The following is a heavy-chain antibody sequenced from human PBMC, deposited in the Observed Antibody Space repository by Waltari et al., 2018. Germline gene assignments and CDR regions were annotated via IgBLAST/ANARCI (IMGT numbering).Heavy chain of an antibody. V-gene: IGHV4-59*11. J-gene: IGHJ3*02. CDR3: ARDRNYGFEAFDI. D-gene: IGHD4-17*01. CDR1: GGSISSHY. CDR2: IYYSGST. Sequence: QVQLQESGPGLVKPSETLSLTCTVSGGSISSHYWSWIRQPPGKGLEWIGYIYYSGSTNYNPSLKSRVTISVDTSKNQFSLKLSSVTAADTAVYYCARDRNYGFEAFDIWGQGTMVTVSS.